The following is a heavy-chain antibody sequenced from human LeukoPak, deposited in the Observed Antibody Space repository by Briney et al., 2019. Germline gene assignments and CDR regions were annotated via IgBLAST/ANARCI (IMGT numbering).Heavy chain of an antibody. CDR2: MYSDGRT. V-gene: IGHV3-53*01. D-gene: IGHD1-1*01. J-gene: IGHJ4*02. CDR3: AKNLAGTTPYYFDY. CDR1: EFTVSTNY. Sequence: GGSLRLSCEASEFTVSTNYMSWVRQAPGKGLEWVSTMYSDGRTFYADSVKGRFTISRDNSKNTLYLQMNSLRAEDTAVYYCAKNLAGTTPYYFDYWGQGTLVTVSS.